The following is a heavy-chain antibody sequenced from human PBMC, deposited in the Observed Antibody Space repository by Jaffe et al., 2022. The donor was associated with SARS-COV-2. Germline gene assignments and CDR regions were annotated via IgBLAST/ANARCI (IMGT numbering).Heavy chain of an antibody. V-gene: IGHV3-23*04. J-gene: IGHJ4*02. D-gene: IGHD4-4*01. CDR1: GFALNNFG. Sequence: EVQLVDSGGGLVQPGGSLRLSCAASGFALNNFGMSWVRQAPGKGLEWVSTLSSSGSITYYADSVKGRFTISRDISKNTLYLQMNSLRAEDTAVYYCAKPHFNHVDSTVFDYWGPGTLVTVSS. CDR2: LSSSGSIT. CDR3: AKPHFNHVDSTVFDY.